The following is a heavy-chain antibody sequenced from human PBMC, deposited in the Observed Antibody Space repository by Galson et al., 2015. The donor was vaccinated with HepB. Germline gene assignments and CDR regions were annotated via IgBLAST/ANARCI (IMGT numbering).Heavy chain of an antibody. CDR3: ARDTYDILTGPYASLDY. J-gene: IGHJ4*02. V-gene: IGHV3-21*01. Sequence: SLRLSCAASGFTFISYSMNWVRQAPGKGLEWVSSISTSGTYIYYADSVKGRFTVSRDNAKNSLYLQMNSLRAEDTAVYYCARDTYDILTGPYASLDYWGQGTLVTVSS. CDR1: GFTFISYS. CDR2: ISTSGTYI. D-gene: IGHD3-9*01.